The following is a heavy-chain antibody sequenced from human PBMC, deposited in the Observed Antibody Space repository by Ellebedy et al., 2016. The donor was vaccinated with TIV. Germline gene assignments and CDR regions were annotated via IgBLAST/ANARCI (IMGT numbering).Heavy chain of an antibody. J-gene: IGHJ5*02. CDR2: IRHDGSDK. CDR1: GFTFHSYG. D-gene: IGHD3-10*01. CDR3: AKVLFAFGEFESPFDP. Sequence: GGSLRLSCAASGFTFHSYGMHWVRQAPGKGLEWVTFIRHDGSDKYYADSVKGRFTVSRDNSKNTLTLQMNSLRLEDTAVYYCAKVLFAFGEFESPFDPWGQGTLVIVSS. V-gene: IGHV3-30*02.